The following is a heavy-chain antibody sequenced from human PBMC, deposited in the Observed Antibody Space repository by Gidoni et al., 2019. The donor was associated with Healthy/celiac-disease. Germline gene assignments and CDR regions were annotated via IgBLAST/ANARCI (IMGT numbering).Heavy chain of an antibody. J-gene: IGHJ6*02. D-gene: IGHD6-13*01. CDR2: IYYSGST. CDR1: GGSIRSYY. CDR3: ARVEAAAGTVKGVDV. V-gene: IGHV4-59*01. Sequence: QVQLQESGPGLVKPSETLSLTCTVSGGSIRSYYWSWIRQPPGKGLEWIGYIYYSGSTNYNPSLKSRVTISVDTSKNQFSLKLSSVTAADTAVYYCARVEAAAGTVKGVDVWGQGTTVTVSS.